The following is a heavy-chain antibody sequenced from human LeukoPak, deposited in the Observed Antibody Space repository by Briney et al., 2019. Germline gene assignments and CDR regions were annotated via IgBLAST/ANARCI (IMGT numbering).Heavy chain of an antibody. CDR1: GFTFSSYS. Sequence: PGGSLRLSCAASGFTFSSYSMNWVRQAPGKGLEWVSYIGSSSGTIKYADSVKGRFTISRDNAKNSLYLQMNSLRAEDTAVYYCARDFKWLEPRFDYWGQGTLVTVSS. D-gene: IGHD1-1*01. CDR2: IGSSSGTI. J-gene: IGHJ4*02. V-gene: IGHV3-48*04. CDR3: ARDFKWLEPRFDY.